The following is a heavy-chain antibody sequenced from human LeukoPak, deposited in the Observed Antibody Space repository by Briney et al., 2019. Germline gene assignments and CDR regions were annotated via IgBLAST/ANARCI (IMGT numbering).Heavy chain of an antibody. Sequence: ASVKVSCKSSGYTFTSYDINWVRQATAQGLEWMGWMNPNSGNTGYAQKFQGRVTMTRNTSISTAYMELSSLRSEDMAVYYCARGSGWYVPFFDYWGQGTLVTVSS. J-gene: IGHJ4*02. CDR2: MNPNSGNT. CDR3: ARGSGWYVPFFDY. V-gene: IGHV1-8*01. D-gene: IGHD6-19*01. CDR1: GYTFTSYD.